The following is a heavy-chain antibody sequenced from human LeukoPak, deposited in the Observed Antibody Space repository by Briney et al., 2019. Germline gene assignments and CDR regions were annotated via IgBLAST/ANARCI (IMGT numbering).Heavy chain of an antibody. CDR2: LSFDGSNE. J-gene: IGHJ6*02. D-gene: IGHD3-16*02. Sequence: GGSLRLSCAASGFTFGSYGMHWVRQSPGRGLEWVSFLSFDGSNEFYADSLKGRFTISRDNSKDTLYLQMDSLRAEDTALYYCAREEHDYVWGSYRYYYYYGIDVWGQGTTVTVSS. CDR1: GFTFGSYG. CDR3: AREEHDYVWGSYRYYYYYGIDV. V-gene: IGHV3-30*03.